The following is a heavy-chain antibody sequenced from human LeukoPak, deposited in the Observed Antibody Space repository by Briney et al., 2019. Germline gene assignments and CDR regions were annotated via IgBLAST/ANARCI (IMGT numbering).Heavy chain of an antibody. CDR3: ARGGGSPEF. Sequence: SETLSLTCTVSGGSVSSGSYYWSWIRQTPGKGLECIGYIYYSGSTKYNPSLESRVTISIDTSKNQFSLKLSSVTAADTAVYYRARGGGSPEFWGQGTQVTVSS. J-gene: IGHJ4*02. V-gene: IGHV4-61*01. CDR1: GGSVSSGSYY. CDR2: IYYSGST. D-gene: IGHD1-26*01.